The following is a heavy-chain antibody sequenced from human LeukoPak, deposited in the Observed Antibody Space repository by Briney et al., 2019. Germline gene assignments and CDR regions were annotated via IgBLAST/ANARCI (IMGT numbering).Heavy chain of an antibody. Sequence: SETLSLTCTVSGGSISSSSYYWGWIRQPPGKGLEWIGSIYYSGSTYYNPSLKSRVTISVDKSKNQFSLKLSSVTAADTAVYYCARTVAGTGVWSDYWGQGTLVTVSS. J-gene: IGHJ4*02. D-gene: IGHD6-19*01. CDR2: IYYSGST. V-gene: IGHV4-39*07. CDR1: GGSISSSSYY. CDR3: ARTVAGTGVWSDY.